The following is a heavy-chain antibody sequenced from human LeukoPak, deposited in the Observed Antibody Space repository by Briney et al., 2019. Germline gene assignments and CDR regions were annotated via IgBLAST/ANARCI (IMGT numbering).Heavy chain of an antibody. CDR3: ARGDYDYVWGSYRDDY. Sequence: ASVKVSCKASGYTFTGYYMHWMRQAPGQGLEWMGRINPNSGGTNYAQKFQGRVTMTRDTSISTAYMELSRPRSDDTAVYYCARGDYDYVWGSYRDDYWGQGTLVTVSS. V-gene: IGHV1-2*06. D-gene: IGHD3-16*02. CDR2: INPNSGGT. CDR1: GYTFTGYY. J-gene: IGHJ4*02.